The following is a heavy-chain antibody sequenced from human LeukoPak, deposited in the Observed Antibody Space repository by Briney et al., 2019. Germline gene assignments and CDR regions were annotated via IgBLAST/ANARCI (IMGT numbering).Heavy chain of an antibody. V-gene: IGHV3-74*01. CDR3: AGGSTLDRGLVYY. CDR1: GFTFSYFG. Sequence: GGSLTLSCTASGFTFSYFGLHWVRQAPGKGLEWVSRISGDESSTSYADSVKGRFTISRDNAKNTLFLQMNRLRAEDTAVYYCAGGSTLDRGLVYYWGQGALVTVSS. D-gene: IGHD3-10*01. J-gene: IGHJ4*02. CDR2: ISGDESST.